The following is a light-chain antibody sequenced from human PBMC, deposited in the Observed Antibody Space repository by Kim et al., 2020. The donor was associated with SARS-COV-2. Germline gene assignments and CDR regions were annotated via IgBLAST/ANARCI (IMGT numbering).Light chain of an antibody. Sequence: ASVGDRVTITCRASQSINIWLAWYQQKPGKAPKLLIYKASSLESGVPSRISGSGSGTEFTLTISSLQPDDSATYYCQQYNSYSRTFGQGTKVDIK. CDR2: KAS. CDR3: QQYNSYSRT. J-gene: IGKJ1*01. CDR1: QSINIW. V-gene: IGKV1-5*03.